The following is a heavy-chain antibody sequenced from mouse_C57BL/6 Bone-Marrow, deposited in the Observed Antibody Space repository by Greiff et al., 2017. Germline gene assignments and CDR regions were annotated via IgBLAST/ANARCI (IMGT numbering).Heavy chain of an antibody. CDR3: VAPGIYDCYYAVGLSY. CDR1: GYAFSSSW. CDR2: LYPGDGDT. V-gene: IGHV1-82*01. Sequence: QVQLQQSGPELVKPGASVKISCKASGYAFSSSWMNWVKQRPGKGLEWIGRLYPGDGDTNYNGQFKGKATLTADKSSSTAYMQLSILTSEDSAVYFGVAPGIYDCYYAVGLSYWVQGTLVTVSA. J-gene: IGHJ3*01. D-gene: IGHD2-3*01.